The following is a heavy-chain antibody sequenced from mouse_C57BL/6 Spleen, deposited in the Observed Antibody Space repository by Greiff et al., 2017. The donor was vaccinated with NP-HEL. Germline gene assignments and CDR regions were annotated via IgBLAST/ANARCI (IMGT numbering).Heavy chain of an antibody. D-gene: IGHD2-4*01. Sequence: VQLQQSGAELAKPGASVKLSCKASGYTFTSYWMHWVKQRHGQGLEWIGYINPSSGYNKYNQKFKDKATLTADQSSSTAYMQLSSLTYEDSAVYYCASHDYSADWGQGTLVTVSA. CDR3: ASHDYSAD. J-gene: IGHJ3*01. CDR1: GYTFTSYW. CDR2: INPSSGYN. V-gene: IGHV1-7*01.